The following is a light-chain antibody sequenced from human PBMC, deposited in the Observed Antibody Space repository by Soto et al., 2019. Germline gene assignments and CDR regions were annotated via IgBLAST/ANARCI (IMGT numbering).Light chain of an antibody. CDR1: QSVSSN. J-gene: IGKJ1*01. V-gene: IGKV3-15*01. CDR2: GAS. Sequence: EIVMTQSPATLSVSPGERATLSCRASQSVSSNLAWYQQKPGQAPRLLIYGASTRATGIPARFSGSGSGTGFTLTISSLQSEDFAVYYCQQYDYWPRTFGQGTKVDIK. CDR3: QQYDYWPRT.